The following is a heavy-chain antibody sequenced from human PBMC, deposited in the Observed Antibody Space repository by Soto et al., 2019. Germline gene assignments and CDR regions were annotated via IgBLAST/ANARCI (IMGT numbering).Heavy chain of an antibody. CDR1: GFTFSTYW. D-gene: IGHD3-16*01. CDR2: INQDGSER. J-gene: IGHJ4*02. Sequence: EVQLVESGGGLVQPGGSLRLPCAASGFTFSTYWMTWVRQPPGKGLEWVASINQDGSERYYVDSVRGRFTISRDNAKNSQYLQMNSLRAADTAVYYCVCGGNFCVYWGQGTLVTVSP. V-gene: IGHV3-7*01. CDR3: VCGGNFCVY.